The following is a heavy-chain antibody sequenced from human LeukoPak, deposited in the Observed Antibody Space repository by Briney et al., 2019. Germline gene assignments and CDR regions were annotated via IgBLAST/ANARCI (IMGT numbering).Heavy chain of an antibody. CDR2: ISWNSGSI. Sequence: GRSLRLTCAASGFTFDDYAMHWVRRAPGKELEGVSGISWNSGSIAYAGSVKDRFIISRDNAKNSLCLQMNSLRAEDTALYYCAKGTYYDVSGPFDYWGQGTLVTVSS. D-gene: IGHD3-22*01. J-gene: IGHJ4*02. CDR3: AKGTYYDVSGPFDY. CDR1: GFTFDDYA. V-gene: IGHV3-9*01.